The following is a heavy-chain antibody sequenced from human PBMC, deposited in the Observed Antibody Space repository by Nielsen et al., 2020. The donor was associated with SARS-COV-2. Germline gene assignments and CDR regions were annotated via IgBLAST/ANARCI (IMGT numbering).Heavy chain of an antibody. CDR1: GGSFSGYY. J-gene: IGHJ4*02. CDR3: ARSTSTGDVDY. CDR2: INHSGRT. D-gene: IGHD7-27*01. V-gene: IGHV4-34*01. Sequence: GSLRLSCAVYGGSFSGYYWSWIRQPPGKGLEWIGEINHSGRTNYNPSLKSRVTISVDTSKNQFSLKLSSVTAADTAVYYCARSTSTGDVDYWGQGTLVTVSS.